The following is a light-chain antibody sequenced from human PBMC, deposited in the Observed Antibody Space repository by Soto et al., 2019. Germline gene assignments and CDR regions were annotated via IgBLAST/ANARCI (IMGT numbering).Light chain of an antibody. CDR1: NIGTKT. V-gene: IGLV3-21*02. Sequence: SYELTQPPSVSVAPGQTARISCEGNNIGTKTVHWYQQKPGQAPLLVVYDDRDRPSGIPERFSGSNSGNTATLTISRVEAGDEADYSCQVWDSYSDHVDVTFGGGTKVTVL. CDR3: QVWDSYSDHVDVT. CDR2: DDR. J-gene: IGLJ2*01.